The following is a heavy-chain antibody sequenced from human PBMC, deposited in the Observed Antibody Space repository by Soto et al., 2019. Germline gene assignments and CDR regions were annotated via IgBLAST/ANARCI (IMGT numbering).Heavy chain of an antibody. V-gene: IGHV3-11*06. Sequence: QVQLVESGGGLVKPGGSLRLSCAASGFTVSDYYMSGIRQAPGKGLEWLSYSSNSGTYTRYADSVKGRFSISRDNAKNSLYLQIDSLRGEDTATYYCARSGDNYNVLDYWGQGTPVTVSS. CDR3: ARSGDNYNVLDY. CDR2: SSNSGTYT. J-gene: IGHJ4*02. D-gene: IGHD3-10*02. CDR1: GFTVSDYY.